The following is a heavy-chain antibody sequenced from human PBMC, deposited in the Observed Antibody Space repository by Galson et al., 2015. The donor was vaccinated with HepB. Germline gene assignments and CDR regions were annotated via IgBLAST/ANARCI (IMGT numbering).Heavy chain of an antibody. CDR1: GFTFSSYA. V-gene: IGHV3-23*01. J-gene: IGHJ2*01. CDR3: AKARYCSSTSCYVIWWYFDL. Sequence: SLRLSCAASGFTFSSYAMSWVRQAPGKGLEWVSAISGSGGSTYYADSVKGRFTISRDNSKNTLYLQMNSLRAEDTAVYYCAKARYCSSTSCYVIWWYFDLWGRGTLVTVSS. CDR2: ISGSGGST. D-gene: IGHD2-2*01.